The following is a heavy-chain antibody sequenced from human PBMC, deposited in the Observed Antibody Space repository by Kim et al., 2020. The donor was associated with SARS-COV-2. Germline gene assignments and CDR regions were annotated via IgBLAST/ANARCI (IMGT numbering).Heavy chain of an antibody. V-gene: IGHV4-38-2*02. D-gene: IGHD3-10*01. CDR1: GYSISSGYY. J-gene: IGHJ6*02. Sequence: SETLSLTCTVSGYSISSGYYWGWIRQPPGKGLEWIGSIYHSGSTYYNPSLKSRVTISVDTSKNQFSLKLSSVTAADTAVYYCAGDLDYYGSGSYYGPPPDGMDVWGQGTTVTVSS. CDR3: AGDLDYYGSGSYYGPPPDGMDV. CDR2: IYHSGST.